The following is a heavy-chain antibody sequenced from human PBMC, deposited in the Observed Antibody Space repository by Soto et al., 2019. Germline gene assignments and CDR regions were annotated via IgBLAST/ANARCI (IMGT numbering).Heavy chain of an antibody. Sequence: EVPLVESGGGLVQPGGSLKLSCAASGFTFSAAAMHWVRQASGKGLEWVGRIRSKANSYATEYAASVKGRFTISRDDSKNTAYLQMNSLKTEDTAVYYCRGYCISSSCYESGMDVWGQGTTVIVSS. CDR2: IRSKANSYAT. D-gene: IGHD2-2*01. CDR3: RGYCISSSCYESGMDV. J-gene: IGHJ6*02. CDR1: GFTFSAAA. V-gene: IGHV3-73*01.